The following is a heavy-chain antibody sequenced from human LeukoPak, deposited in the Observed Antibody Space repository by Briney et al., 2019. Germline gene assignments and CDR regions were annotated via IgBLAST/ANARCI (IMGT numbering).Heavy chain of an antibody. CDR2: INSDGSST. CDR3: ARRRDIVVVPAAPDYYSYGMDV. J-gene: IGHJ6*02. CDR1: GFTFSSYW. D-gene: IGHD2-2*01. Sequence: GGSLRLSCAASGFTFSSYWMHWVRQAPGKGLVWVSRINSDGSSTSYADSVKGRFTISRDNAKNTLYLQMNSLRAEDTAVYYCARRRDIVVVPAAPDYYSYGMDVWGQGTTVTVSS. V-gene: IGHV3-74*01.